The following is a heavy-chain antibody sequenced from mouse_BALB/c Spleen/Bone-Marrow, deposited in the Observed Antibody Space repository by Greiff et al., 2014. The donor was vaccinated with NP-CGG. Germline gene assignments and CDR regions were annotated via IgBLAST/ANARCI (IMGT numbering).Heavy chain of an antibody. CDR2: INPSNGRT. V-gene: IGHV1S81*02. J-gene: IGHJ4*01. CDR1: GYTFTNYW. CDR3: AARLSHLAMDY. D-gene: IGHD2-2*01. Sequence: VKLMESGAELVKPGASLKLSCKASGYTFTNYWIHWVKQRPGQGLEWIGGINPSNGRTNYNEKFKTKATLTVDKSSSTAYMQLSSLTSEDSAVNYCAARLSHLAMDYWGQGTSVTVSS.